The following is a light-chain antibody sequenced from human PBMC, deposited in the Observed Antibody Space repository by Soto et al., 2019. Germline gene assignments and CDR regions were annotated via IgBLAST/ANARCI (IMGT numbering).Light chain of an antibody. V-gene: IGKV3-20*01. J-gene: IGKJ2*01. CDR2: ATS. Sequence: ETVLTQSPGTLSLSPGEGATLSCRASQSVDSRYLAWYQQRPGQAPRLIISATSTRASGIPDRFSGSGSGTDFTLTISRLEPEDFAVYYCQQYATAPYTFGRGTTLEF. CDR3: QQYATAPYT. CDR1: QSVDSRY.